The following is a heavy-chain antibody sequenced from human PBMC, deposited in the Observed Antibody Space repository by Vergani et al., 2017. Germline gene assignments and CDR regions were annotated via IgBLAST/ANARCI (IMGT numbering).Heavy chain of an antibody. J-gene: IGHJ1*01. D-gene: IGHD4-17*01. Sequence: EVQLLESGGGLVQPGGSLRLSCAASGFTFSSYAMSWVRQAPGKGLEWVSVIYSGGSSTYYADSVKGRFTISRDNSKNTLYLQMNSLRAEDTAVYYCAIHPGDYGEPEYFQHWGQGTLVTVSS. CDR1: GFTFSSYA. CDR2: IYSGGSST. CDR3: AIHPGDYGEPEYFQH. V-gene: IGHV3-23*03.